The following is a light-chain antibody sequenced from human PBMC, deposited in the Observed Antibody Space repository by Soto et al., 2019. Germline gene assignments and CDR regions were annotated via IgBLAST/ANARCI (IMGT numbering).Light chain of an antibody. J-gene: IGKJ2*01. V-gene: IGKV1-39*01. CDR3: QQSFSIPYI. CDR2: SAS. CDR1: QSISSN. Sequence: DIQMIQSPSSLSAFAGDRVTITCRASQSISSNLNWYQQKPGKAPKLLIYSASSLQSGVPSRFSGSGSGTDFTLTITSLQPEDFATYYCQQSFSIPYIFGQGTKLDIK.